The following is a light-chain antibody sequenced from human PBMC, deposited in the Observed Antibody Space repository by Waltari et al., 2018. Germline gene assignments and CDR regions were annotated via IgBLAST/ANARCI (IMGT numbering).Light chain of an antibody. Sequence: SSELTQPSSVSVSPGQTARITCSGDMLPKKYTRWFHQKPGQAPVLVLYQDSARPSGIPVRFSGSSSGTTVTLTISGAQVEDEADYYCYSTTDNNLGVFGPGTRVTVL. CDR1: MLPKKY. J-gene: IGLJ1*01. CDR2: QDS. CDR3: YSTTDNNLGV. V-gene: IGLV3-27*01.